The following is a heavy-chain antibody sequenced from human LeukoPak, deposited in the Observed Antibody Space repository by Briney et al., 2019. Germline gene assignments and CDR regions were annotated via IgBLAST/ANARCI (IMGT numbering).Heavy chain of an antibody. D-gene: IGHD6-19*01. Sequence: GGSLRLSCAASGFTFSSYGMHWVRQAPGKGLEWVAVISYDGSNKYYADSVKGRFTISRDNSKNTLYLQMNSLRAEDTAVYYCAKSEIAVADTSGRYWGQGTLVTVSS. V-gene: IGHV3-30*18. CDR2: ISYDGSNK. CDR1: GFTFSSYG. J-gene: IGHJ4*02. CDR3: AKSEIAVADTSGRY.